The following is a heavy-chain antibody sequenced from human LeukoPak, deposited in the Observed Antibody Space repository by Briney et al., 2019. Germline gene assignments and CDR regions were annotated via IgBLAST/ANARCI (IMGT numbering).Heavy chain of an antibody. CDR1: GYSFTSYW. D-gene: IGHD3-10*01. J-gene: IGHJ5*02. Sequence: GESLKFSCKGSGYSFTSYWIGWVRQMPGKGLEWMGIIYPGDSDTRYSPSFQGQVTISADKSISTAYLQWSSLKASDTAMYYCARDPNYYGSGSYYNPPGWFDPWGQGTLVTVSS. CDR2: IYPGDSDT. CDR3: ARDPNYYGSGSYYNPPGWFDP. V-gene: IGHV5-51*01.